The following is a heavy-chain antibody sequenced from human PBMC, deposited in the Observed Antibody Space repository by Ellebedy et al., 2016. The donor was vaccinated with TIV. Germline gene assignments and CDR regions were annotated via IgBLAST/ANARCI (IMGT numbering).Heavy chain of an antibody. Sequence: AASVKVSCKASGYTFTTYAISWVRHAPGQGLEWMGTLIPRYGKTHYAQKLQGRVTIAADESTNTAFMELSSLKSEDTAIYYCARGEYRNWFDPWGQGTLVTVSS. J-gene: IGHJ5*02. CDR3: ARGEYRNWFDP. CDR2: LIPRYGKT. V-gene: IGHV1-69*13. D-gene: IGHD3-10*01. CDR1: GYTFTTYA.